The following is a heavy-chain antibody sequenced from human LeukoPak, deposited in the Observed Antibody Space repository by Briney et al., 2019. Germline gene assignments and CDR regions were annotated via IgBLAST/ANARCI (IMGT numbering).Heavy chain of an antibody. J-gene: IGHJ4*02. D-gene: IGHD1-26*01. CDR2: MNPNSGNT. CDR1: GYTFTSYD. Sequence: ASVKVSCKASGYTFTSYDINWVRRATGQGLEWMGWMNPNSGNTGYAQKFQGRVTMTRNTSISTAYMELSSLRSEDTAVYYCARGKRVGADFDYWGQGTLVTVSS. CDR3: ARGKRVGADFDY. V-gene: IGHV1-8*01.